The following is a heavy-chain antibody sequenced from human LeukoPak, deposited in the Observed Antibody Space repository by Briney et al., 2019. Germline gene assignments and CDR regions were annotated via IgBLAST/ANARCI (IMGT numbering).Heavy chain of an antibody. J-gene: IGHJ6*02. CDR3: ARDPGYCSGGSCHYYYYGMDV. CDR1: GGTFSSYA. CDR2: IIPIFGTA. V-gene: IGHV1-69*13. D-gene: IGHD2-15*01. Sequence: SVKVSCKASGGTFSSYAISWVRQAPGQGLEWMGGIIPIFGTANYAQKFQGRVTITADESTSTAYMELSSLRSEDTAVYYCARDPGYCSGGSCHYYYYGMDVWGQGTTVTVSS.